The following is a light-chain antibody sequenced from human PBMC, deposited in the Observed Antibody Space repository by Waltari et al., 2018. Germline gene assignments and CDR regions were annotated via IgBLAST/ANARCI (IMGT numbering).Light chain of an antibody. CDR2: GNS. CDR3: QSYDSSLSASLYV. V-gene: IGLV1-40*01. Sequence: QLPRTAPKLPIFGNSNRPSGVPDRFSGSKSGTSASLAITVLQAEDDADYYCQSYDSSLSASLYVFGTGTKVTVL. J-gene: IGLJ1*01.